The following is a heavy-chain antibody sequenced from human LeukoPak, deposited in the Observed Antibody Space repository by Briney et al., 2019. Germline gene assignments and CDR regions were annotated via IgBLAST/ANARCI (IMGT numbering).Heavy chain of an antibody. CDR3: AKDYSKTSYYGSGTYYRPNWFDP. J-gene: IGHJ5*02. CDR2: ISSSGSTI. Sequence: PGGSLRLSCAASGFTFSSYEMNWVRQAPGKGPEWVSYISSSGSTIYYADSVKGRFTISRDNSKNTLYLQMNSLRAEDTAVYYCAKDYSKTSYYGSGTYYRPNWFDPWGQGTLVTVSS. V-gene: IGHV3-48*03. D-gene: IGHD3-10*01. CDR1: GFTFSSYE.